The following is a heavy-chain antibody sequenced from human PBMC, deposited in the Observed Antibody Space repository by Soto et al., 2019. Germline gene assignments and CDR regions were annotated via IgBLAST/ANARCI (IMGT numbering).Heavy chain of an antibody. J-gene: IGHJ4*02. CDR2: INPNNGAT. CDR3: ARSGDGSGSRCWSFFDY. D-gene: IGHD2-15*01. Sequence: QVQLVQSGAEVKKPGASVKVSCKASGYTFTGKYMHWVRQAPRQGLEWMGWINPNNGATNYAQKFQGWVTMTRDTSISTAYMELSSLKSDDTAVYYCARSGDGSGSRCWSFFDYWGQGALITVSS. V-gene: IGHV1-2*04. CDR1: GYTFTGKY.